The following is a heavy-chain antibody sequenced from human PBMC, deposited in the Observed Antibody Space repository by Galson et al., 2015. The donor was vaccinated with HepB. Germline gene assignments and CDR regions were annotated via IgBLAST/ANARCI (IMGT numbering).Heavy chain of an antibody. CDR3: AKALSQWLAPYYFDY. D-gene: IGHD6-19*01. CDR1: GFTFSSYA. V-gene: IGHV3-23*01. CDR2: ISGSGGNT. J-gene: IGHJ4*02. Sequence: SLRLSCAASGFTFSSYALSWVRQAPGKGLEWVSSISGSGGNTYYADSVKGRFTISRDNSKNTLYLQMSSLRAEDTAVYYCAKALSQWLAPYYFDYWGQGTVVTVSS.